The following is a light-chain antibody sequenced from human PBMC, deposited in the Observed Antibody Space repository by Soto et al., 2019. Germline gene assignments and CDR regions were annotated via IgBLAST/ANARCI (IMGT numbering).Light chain of an antibody. Sequence: TQSPATLSVSPGDRATLSCRASQSINSNLAWYQQQPGQAPRLLIYDASNRATGIPARFSGSGSGTDFTLTISSLEPEDFAVYYCQQRSNWPPLFTFGPGTKVDIK. CDR1: QSINSN. CDR2: DAS. CDR3: QQRSNWPPLFT. V-gene: IGKV3-11*01. J-gene: IGKJ3*01.